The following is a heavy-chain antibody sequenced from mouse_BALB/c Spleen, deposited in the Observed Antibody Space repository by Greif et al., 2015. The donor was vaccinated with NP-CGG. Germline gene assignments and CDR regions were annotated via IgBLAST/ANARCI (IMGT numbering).Heavy chain of an antibody. J-gene: IGHJ2*01. Sequence: EVMLVESGGGLVQPGGSRKLSCAASGFTFSSFGMHWVRQAPEKGLEWVAYISSGSSTIYYADTVKGRFTISRDNPKNTLFLQMTSLRSEDTAMYYCARGQGGNYDYRGQGTTLTVSS. CDR1: GFTFSSFG. CDR2: ISSGSSTI. D-gene: IGHD2-1*01. CDR3: ARGQGGNYDY. V-gene: IGHV5-17*02.